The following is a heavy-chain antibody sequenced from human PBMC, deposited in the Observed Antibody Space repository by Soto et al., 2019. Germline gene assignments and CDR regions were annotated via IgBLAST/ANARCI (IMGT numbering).Heavy chain of an antibody. CDR2: ISGSGGST. D-gene: IGHD3-3*01. CDR1: GFTFSSYA. V-gene: IGHV3-23*01. Sequence: GGSLRLSCAASGFTFSSYAMSWVRQAPGKGLEWVSAISGSGGSTYYADSVKGRFTISRDNSKNTLYLQMNSLRAEDTAVYYCARGRFLEWLLSVPLYYMDVWGKGTTVIVSS. CDR3: ARGRFLEWLLSVPLYYMDV. J-gene: IGHJ6*03.